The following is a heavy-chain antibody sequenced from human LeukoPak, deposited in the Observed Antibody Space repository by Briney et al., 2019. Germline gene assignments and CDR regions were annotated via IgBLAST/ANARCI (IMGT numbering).Heavy chain of an antibody. CDR1: GGSISSSNW. CDR2: IYHSGST. V-gene: IGHV4-4*02. J-gene: IGHJ5*02. CDR3: ARVKGYGSSSSVVWFDP. Sequence: SETLSLTCAVSGGSISSSNWWSWVRQPPGKGLEWIGEIYHSGSTNYNPSLKSRVTISVDTSKNQFSLKLSSVTAADTAVYYCARVKGYGSSSSVVWFDPWGQGTLVTVSS. D-gene: IGHD3-10*01.